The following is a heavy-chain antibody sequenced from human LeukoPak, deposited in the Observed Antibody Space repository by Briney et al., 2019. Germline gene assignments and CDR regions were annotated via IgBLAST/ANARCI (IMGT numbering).Heavy chain of an antibody. CDR2: IYHSGST. Sequence: SETLSLTCSVSGGSISSYYWSWIRQPPGKGLEWIGSIYHSGSTYYNPSLKSRVTISVDTSKNQFSLKLSSVTAADTAVYYCARWVAAAGHFDYWGQGTLVTVSS. V-gene: IGHV4-59*08. CDR1: GGSISSYY. CDR3: ARWVAAAGHFDY. D-gene: IGHD6-13*01. J-gene: IGHJ4*02.